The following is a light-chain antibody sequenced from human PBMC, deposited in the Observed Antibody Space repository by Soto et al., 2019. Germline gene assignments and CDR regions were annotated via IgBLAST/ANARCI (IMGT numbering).Light chain of an antibody. CDR2: KAS. CDR1: QTISSW. V-gene: IGKV1-5*03. J-gene: IGKJ4*01. CDR3: QQLSTYPST. Sequence: DIQMTQSPSTLSGSVGDRVTITCRASQTISSWLAWYQQKPGKAPKLLIYKASTLKSGVPSRFSGSGSGTDFTLTISSLQAEDFATYYCQQLSTYPSTFGGGTKVEIK.